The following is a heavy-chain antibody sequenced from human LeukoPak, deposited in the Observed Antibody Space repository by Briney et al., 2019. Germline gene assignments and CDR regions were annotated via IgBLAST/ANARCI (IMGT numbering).Heavy chain of an antibody. J-gene: IGHJ5*02. Sequence: ASVMVSCKASGYTFTGYYIHWVRQAPGQGLEWMGWINPNSGDANYAQKFQDRATLTRDTSISTAYMEVTNLRSDDTAVYYCARPNGDYYNWFDPWGQGTLVTVSS. V-gene: IGHV1-2*02. D-gene: IGHD4-17*01. CDR3: ARPNGDYYNWFDP. CDR2: INPNSGDA. CDR1: GYTFTGYY.